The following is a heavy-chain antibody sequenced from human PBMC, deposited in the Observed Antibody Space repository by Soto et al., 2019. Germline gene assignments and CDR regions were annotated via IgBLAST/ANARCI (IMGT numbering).Heavy chain of an antibody. CDR2: ISYDGSNK. V-gene: IGHV3-30-3*01. CDR1: GFTFSSYA. Sequence: QVQLVESGGGVVQPGRSLRLSCAASGFTFSSYAMHWVRQAPGKGLEWVAVISYDGSNKYYADSVKGRFTISRDNSKNTLYLQMNSLRAEDTAVYYCARDRHDYDYYYYGMDVWGQGTTVTVSS. D-gene: IGHD4-17*01. J-gene: IGHJ6*02. CDR3: ARDRHDYDYYYYGMDV.